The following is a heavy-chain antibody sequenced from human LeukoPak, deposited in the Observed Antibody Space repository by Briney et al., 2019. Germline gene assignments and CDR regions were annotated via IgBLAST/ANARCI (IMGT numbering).Heavy chain of an antibody. CDR3: ARQMTSTRLFDS. CDR2: IGSDGSKK. J-gene: IGHJ4*02. D-gene: IGHD5/OR15-5a*01. Sequence: GGSLRLSCVASGFMFSDHAFHWVRQSPDKGLEWVTLIGSDGSKKYYADSVQGRFTVSRENSKNTLFLQMNTLRADDTAVYFCARQMTSTRLFDSWGQGTLVTVSS. CDR1: GFMFSDHA. V-gene: IGHV3-30*04.